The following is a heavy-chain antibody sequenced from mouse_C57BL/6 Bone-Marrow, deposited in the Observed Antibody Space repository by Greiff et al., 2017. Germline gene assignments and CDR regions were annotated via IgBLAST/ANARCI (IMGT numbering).Heavy chain of an antibody. CDR1: GYTFTSYW. V-gene: IGHV1-64*01. Sequence: QVQLQQPGAELVKPGASVKLSCKASGYTFTSYWMHWVKQRPGQGLEWIGMIHPNSGSTNYNEKFKSKATLTVDKSSSTAYMQLSSLTSEDSAVYYCARGMITRYYFDYWGQGTTLTVSS. CDR3: ARGMITRYYFDY. CDR2: IHPNSGST. D-gene: IGHD2-4*01. J-gene: IGHJ2*01.